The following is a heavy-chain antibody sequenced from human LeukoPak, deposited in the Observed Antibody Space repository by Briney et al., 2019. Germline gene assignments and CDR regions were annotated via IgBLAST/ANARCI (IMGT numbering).Heavy chain of an antibody. V-gene: IGHV1-2*02. D-gene: IGHD1-14*01. CDR2: INPSSGGT. Sequence: ASVKVSCKASGYTFTGYYMHWVRQAPGQGLEWMGWINPSSGGTNYAQKFQGRVTMTRDTSISTAYMELSRLRSDDTAVYYCARGGPLTGTTGWFDPWGQGTLVAVST. CDR3: ARGGPLTGTTGWFDP. J-gene: IGHJ5*02. CDR1: GYTFTGYY.